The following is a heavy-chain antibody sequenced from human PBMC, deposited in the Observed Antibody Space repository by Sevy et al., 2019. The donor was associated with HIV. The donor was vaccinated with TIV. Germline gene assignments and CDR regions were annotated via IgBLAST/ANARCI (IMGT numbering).Heavy chain of an antibody. D-gene: IGHD4-4*01. J-gene: IGHJ5*02. V-gene: IGHV3-30-3*01. CDR2: ISYDGSNK. CDR1: GFPFSTYA. Sequence: GGSLRLSCAASGFPFSTYALHWVRQAPGKGLEWVAVISYDGSNKYYADSVKGRFTISRDSSKNTLYLQMNRLTTEDTAVYYCAWDLRSNYNTYFDPWGQGTLVTVSS. CDR3: AWDLRSNYNTYFDP.